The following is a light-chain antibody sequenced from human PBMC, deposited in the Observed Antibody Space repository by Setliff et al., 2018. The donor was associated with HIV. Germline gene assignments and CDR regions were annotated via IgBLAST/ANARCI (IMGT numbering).Light chain of an antibody. V-gene: IGLV2-14*03. CDR1: SSDVGGYNY. Sequence: QSALAQPASVSGSPGQSITISCTGTSSDVGGYNYVSWYQQHHSKAPKIIIYEVTDRPSGVSHRFSGSKSGNTASLTISGLQDEDEADYYCASYTAIDTIVFGTGTKVTVL. CDR2: EVT. CDR3: ASYTAIDTIV. J-gene: IGLJ1*01.